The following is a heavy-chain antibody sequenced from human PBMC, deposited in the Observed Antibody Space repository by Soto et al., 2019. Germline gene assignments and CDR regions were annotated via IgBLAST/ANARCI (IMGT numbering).Heavy chain of an antibody. CDR2: ISSNGGST. Sequence: GGSLRLSCSASGFTFSSYAMHWVRQAPGKGLEYVSAISSNGGSTYYADSVKGRFTISRDNSKNTLYLQMSSLRAEDTAVYYCVKDDYGDYVFRGGVSDYWGQGTLVTVSS. J-gene: IGHJ4*02. V-gene: IGHV3-64D*08. D-gene: IGHD4-17*01. CDR1: GFTFSSYA. CDR3: VKDDYGDYVFRGGVSDY.